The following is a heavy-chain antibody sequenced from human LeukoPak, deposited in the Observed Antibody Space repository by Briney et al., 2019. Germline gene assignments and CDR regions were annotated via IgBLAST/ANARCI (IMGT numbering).Heavy chain of an antibody. J-gene: IGHJ6*03. V-gene: IGHV1-8*01. D-gene: IGHD3-22*01. CDR2: RDLNSGNT. Sequence: GASVKVSCKSSVYTFTIYDINWVRQATGQGLEWMGWRDLNSGNTGNAQKFQGRVTMTRNTSISTAYMELSSLRSEDTAVYYCARRTYDTSNIYYYYFMDVWGKGTTVTVSS. CDR3: ARRTYDTSNIYYYYFMDV. CDR1: VYTFTIYD.